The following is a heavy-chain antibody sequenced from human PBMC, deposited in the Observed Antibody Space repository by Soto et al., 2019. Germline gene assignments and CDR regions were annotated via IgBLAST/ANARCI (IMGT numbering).Heavy chain of an antibody. CDR3: ARHSRYCSGTSCPYNWFDP. J-gene: IGHJ5*02. Sequence: PSETLSLTCAVCGGSFSGYYWGWIRQPPGKGLEWIGSVYYSGSTYYKPSLESRVTISVDTSRNQFSLRLNSVTAADTAVYYCARHSRYCSGTSCPYNWFDPWGHGTLVTVSS. CDR1: GGSFSGYY. V-gene: IGHV4-39*01. CDR2: VYYSGST. D-gene: IGHD2-2*01.